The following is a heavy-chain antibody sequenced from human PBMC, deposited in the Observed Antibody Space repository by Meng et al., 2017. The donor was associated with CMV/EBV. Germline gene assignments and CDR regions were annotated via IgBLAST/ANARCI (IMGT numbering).Heavy chain of an antibody. V-gene: IGHV4-39*01. J-gene: IGHJ4*02. CDR1: GGSISSSSYY. CDR2: IYYSGST. D-gene: IGHD3-3*01. CDR3: ELCFWSGSRVH. Sequence: QLQLQESGPGLVKPSETLSLTCTVSGGSISSSSYYWGWIRQPPGKGLEWIGSIYYSGSTYYNPSLKSRVTISVDTSKNQFSLKLSSVTAADTAVYYCELCFWSGSRVHWGQGTLVTVSS.